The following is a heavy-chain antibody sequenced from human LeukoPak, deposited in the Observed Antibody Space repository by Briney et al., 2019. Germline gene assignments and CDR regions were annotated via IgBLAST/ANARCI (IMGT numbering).Heavy chain of an antibody. Sequence: ASVKVSCKASGYTFTTYYMHWVRQAPGQGLEWMGIINPSGGSTTYAQKFQGWVTMTRDTSISTAYMELSRLRSDDTAVYYCAREDGDYDAFDIWGQGTMVTVSS. CDR1: GYTFTTYY. D-gene: IGHD4-17*01. CDR2: INPSGGST. CDR3: AREDGDYDAFDI. J-gene: IGHJ3*02. V-gene: IGHV1-46*01.